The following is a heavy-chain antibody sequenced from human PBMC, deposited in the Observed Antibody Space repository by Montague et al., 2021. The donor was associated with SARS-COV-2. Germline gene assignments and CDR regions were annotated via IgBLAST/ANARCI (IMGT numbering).Heavy chain of an antibody. CDR2: ISYDGSNK. CDR1: GFTFSSYA. Sequence: SLRFSCAASGFTFSSYAMHWVRQAPGKGLEWVAVISYDGSNKYYADSVKGRFTISRDNSKNTLYLQMNSLRAEDTAVYYCARPRSGSYYKTPIDYWGQGTLVTVSS. V-gene: IGHV3-30-3*01. CDR3: ARPRSGSYYKTPIDY. J-gene: IGHJ4*02. D-gene: IGHD3-10*01.